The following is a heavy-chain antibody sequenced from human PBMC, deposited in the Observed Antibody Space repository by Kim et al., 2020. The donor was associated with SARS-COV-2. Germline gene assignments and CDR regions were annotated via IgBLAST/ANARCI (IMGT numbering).Heavy chain of an antibody. J-gene: IGHJ3*02. CDR1: GFTFSSYW. Sequence: GGSLRLSCAASGFTFSSYWMTWVRQAPGKGLEWVANIKQDGNQKYYVDSVKVRFTISRDNAKNSLYLQMNSLRAEDTAVYYCARDGDLYSSGKDAFDIWG. CDR3: ARDGDLYSSGKDAFDI. D-gene: IGHD6-19*01. CDR2: IKQDGNQK. V-gene: IGHV3-7*01.